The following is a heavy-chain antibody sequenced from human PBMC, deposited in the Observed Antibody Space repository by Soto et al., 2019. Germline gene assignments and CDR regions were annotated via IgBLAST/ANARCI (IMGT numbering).Heavy chain of an antibody. CDR3: VRDRDLYRDMFHADL. CDR2: ITIRTGNV. V-gene: IGHV3-48*02. J-gene: IGHJ4*01. CDR1: GFTISECS. Sequence: GGSLRLSCEASGFTISECSMNWVRQAPGKGLEWLAYITIRTGNVLYADTVRGRFTISADNAENSVILQMNSLRDEDSAVYFCVRDRDLYRDMFHADLWGQGTLVTVSS. D-gene: IGHD3-10*02.